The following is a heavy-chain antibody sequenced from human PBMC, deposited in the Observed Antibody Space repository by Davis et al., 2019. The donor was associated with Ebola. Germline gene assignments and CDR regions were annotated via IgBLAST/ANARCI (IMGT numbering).Heavy chain of an antibody. D-gene: IGHD6-19*01. CDR2: INHSGST. CDR1: GGSFSGYY. V-gene: IGHV4-34*01. J-gene: IGHJ4*02. Sequence: MPSETLSLTCAVYGGSFSGYYWSWIRQLPGKGLEWIGEINHSGSTNYNPSLKSRVTISVDTSKNQFSLKLSSVTAADTAVYYCARAAAVAAPYYFDYWGQGTLVTVSS. CDR3: ARAAAVAAPYYFDY.